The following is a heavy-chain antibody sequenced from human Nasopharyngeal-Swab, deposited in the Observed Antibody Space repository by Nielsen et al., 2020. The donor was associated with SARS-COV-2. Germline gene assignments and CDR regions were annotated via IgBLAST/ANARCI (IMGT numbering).Heavy chain of an antibody. CDR2: ISYDGSNK. CDR1: GFTFSSYA. V-gene: IGHV3-30*04. Sequence: GESLKISCAASGFTFSSYAMHWVRQAPGKGLEWVAVISYDGSNKYYADSVKGRFTISRDNSKNTPYLQMNSLRAEDTAVYYCARVRAYYGSGSYDYWGQGTLVTVSS. J-gene: IGHJ4*02. CDR3: ARVRAYYGSGSYDY. D-gene: IGHD3-10*01.